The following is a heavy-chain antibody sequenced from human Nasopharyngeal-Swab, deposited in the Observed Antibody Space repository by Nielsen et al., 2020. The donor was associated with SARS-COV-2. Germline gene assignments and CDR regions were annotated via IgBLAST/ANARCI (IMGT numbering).Heavy chain of an antibody. CDR2: IYYSGST. J-gene: IGHJ6*03. CDR1: GGSISSSSYY. Sequence: SETLSLTCTVSGGSISSSSYYWGWIRQPPGKGLEWIGYIYYSGSTNYNPSLKSRVTISVDTSKNQFSLKLSSVTAADTAVYYCARVPYEGGDYYYYYMDVWGKGTTVTVSS. D-gene: IGHD5-12*01. CDR3: ARVPYEGGDYYYYYMDV. V-gene: IGHV4-61*05.